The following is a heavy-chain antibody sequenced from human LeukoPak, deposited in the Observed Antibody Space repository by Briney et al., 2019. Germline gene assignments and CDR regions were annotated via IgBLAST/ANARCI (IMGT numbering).Heavy chain of an antibody. J-gene: IGHJ4*02. V-gene: IGHV3-53*01. CDR3: VRGRSGSIYDY. CDR2: MYTGGST. CDR1: GFTISTNY. D-gene: IGHD1-26*01. Sequence: GGSLRLSCAASGFTISTNYMSWVRQAPGKGLEWVSVMYTGGSTYYADSVKGRFTISRDNSKNTLYLQMNSLRAEDTAVYYCVRGRSGSIYDYWGQGTLVTVSS.